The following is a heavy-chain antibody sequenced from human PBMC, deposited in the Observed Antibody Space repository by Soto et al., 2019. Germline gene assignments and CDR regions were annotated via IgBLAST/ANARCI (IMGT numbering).Heavy chain of an antibody. V-gene: IGHV5-10-1*01. J-gene: IGHJ5*02. CDR2: IDPSDSCT. CDR1: GYSFTSYW. CDR3: ARQGGYCSGGSCYGYCFDP. D-gene: IGHD2-15*01. Sequence: GESLKISCKGSGYSFTSYWISWVRQMPGKGLEWMGRIDPSDSCTNYSPSFQGHVTISADKSISTAYLQWSSLKASDTAMYYCARQGGYCSGGSCYGYCFDPWGQGTLVTVSS.